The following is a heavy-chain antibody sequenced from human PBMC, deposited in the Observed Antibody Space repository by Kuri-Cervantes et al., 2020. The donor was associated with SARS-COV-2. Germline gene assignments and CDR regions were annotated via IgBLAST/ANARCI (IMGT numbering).Heavy chain of an antibody. V-gene: IGHV1-69*13. Sequence: SVKVSCKASGGTFSSYAISWVRQAPGQGLEWMGGIIPIFGTANYAQKFQGRVTITADESTSTAYMELSSLRSEDTAVYYCARGLLSYYDSSGYYLNWGQGTLVTVSS. CDR1: GGTFSSYA. D-gene: IGHD3-22*01. J-gene: IGHJ1*01. CDR2: IIPIFGTA. CDR3: ARGLLSYYDSSGYYLN.